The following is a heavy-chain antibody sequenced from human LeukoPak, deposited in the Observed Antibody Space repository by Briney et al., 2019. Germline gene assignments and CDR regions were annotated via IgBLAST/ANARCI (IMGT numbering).Heavy chain of an antibody. CDR1: GGSFSGYY. J-gene: IGHJ4*02. CDR3: ARVSVVTKDFDY. V-gene: IGHV4-34*01. D-gene: IGHD2-21*02. Sequence: SETLSLTCAVYGGSFSGYYWSWIRQPPGKGLEWIGEINHSGSTNYNPSLKSRVTISVDKSKNQFSLKLSSVTAADTAVYYCARVSVVTKDFDYWGQGTLVTVSS. CDR2: INHSGST.